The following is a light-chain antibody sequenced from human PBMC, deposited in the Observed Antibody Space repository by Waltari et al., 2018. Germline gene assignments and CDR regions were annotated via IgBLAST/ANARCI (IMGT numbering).Light chain of an antibody. CDR2: GKN. J-gene: IGLJ2*01. CDR3: SSRDSSASHVL. CDR1: SLRTSY. V-gene: IGLV3-19*01. Sequence: SSELTQDPAVSVALGQTVTITCPGASLRTSYASWYQQKSGKAPILVLFGKNKRPSGIPDRFSGYNSETTTSLTITGAQAEDEADYYCSSRDSSASHVLFAGGTKLTVL.